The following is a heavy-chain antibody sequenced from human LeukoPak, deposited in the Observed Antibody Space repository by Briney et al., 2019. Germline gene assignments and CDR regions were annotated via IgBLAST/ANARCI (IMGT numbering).Heavy chain of an antibody. V-gene: IGHV3-21*01. Sequence: PGGSLRLSCAASGFTFSSYSMNWVRQAPGKGLEWVSSISSSSSYIYYADSVKGRFTISRDNAKNSLYLQMNSLRAEDTAVYYCARVNRYCSGGSCYNYFDYWGQGTLVTVSS. J-gene: IGHJ4*02. CDR1: GFTFSSYS. D-gene: IGHD2-15*01. CDR3: ARVNRYCSGGSCYNYFDY. CDR2: ISSSSSYI.